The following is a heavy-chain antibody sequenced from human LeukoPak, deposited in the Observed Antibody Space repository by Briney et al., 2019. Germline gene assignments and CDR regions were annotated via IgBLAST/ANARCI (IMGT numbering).Heavy chain of an antibody. J-gene: IGHJ4*02. CDR1: GFTFSSYI. CDR2: ISSRSSTI. CDR3: ARLGAGTLTFDY. Sequence: GGSLRLSCAASGFTFSSYIMNWVRQAPGKGLEWVSYISSRSSTIYYADSVKGRFTISRDNAKNSLYLQMNSLRAEDTAVYYCARLGAGTLTFDYWGQGTLLTVSS. V-gene: IGHV3-48*01. D-gene: IGHD6-13*01.